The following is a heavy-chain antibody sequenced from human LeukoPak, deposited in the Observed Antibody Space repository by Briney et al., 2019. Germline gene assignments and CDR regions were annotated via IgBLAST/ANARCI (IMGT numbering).Heavy chain of an antibody. D-gene: IGHD6-13*01. V-gene: IGHV3-30-3*01. CDR1: GFTFSSYA. CDR3: ARPVGQQLDRFFGAFDI. J-gene: IGHJ3*02. CDR2: ISYDGSNK. Sequence: PGRSLRLSCAASGFTFSSYAMHWVRQAPGKGLEWVAVISYDGSNKYYADSVKGRFTISRDNSKNTLYLQMNSLRAEDTAVYYCARPVGQQLDRFFGAFDIWGQGTMVTVSS.